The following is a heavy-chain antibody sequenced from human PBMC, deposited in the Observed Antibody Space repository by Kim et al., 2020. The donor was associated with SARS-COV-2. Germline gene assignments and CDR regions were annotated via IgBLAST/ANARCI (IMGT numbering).Heavy chain of an antibody. CDR1: GFTFSNAW. V-gene: IGHV3-15*01. J-gene: IGHJ5*02. CDR2: IKSKTDGGTT. CDR3: TTDLLTPERIAVAP. Sequence: WGSLRLSCAASGFTFSNAWMSWVRQAPGKGLEWVGRIKSKTDGGTTDYAAPVKGRFTISRDDSKNTLYLQMNSLKTEDTAVYYCTTDLLTPERIAVAPWGQGTLVTVSS. D-gene: IGHD6-19*01.